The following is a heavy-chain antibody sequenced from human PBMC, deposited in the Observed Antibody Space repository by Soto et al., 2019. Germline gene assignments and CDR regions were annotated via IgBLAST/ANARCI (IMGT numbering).Heavy chain of an antibody. Sequence: GSFSGYYWSWIRQPPGKGLEWIGEINHSGSTNYNPSLKSRVTISVDTSKNQFSLKLSSVTAADTAVYYCAREWELLRADAFDIWGQGTMVTVSS. CDR1: GSFSGYY. D-gene: IGHD1-26*01. J-gene: IGHJ3*02. CDR3: AREWELLRADAFDI. CDR2: INHSGST. V-gene: IGHV4-34*01.